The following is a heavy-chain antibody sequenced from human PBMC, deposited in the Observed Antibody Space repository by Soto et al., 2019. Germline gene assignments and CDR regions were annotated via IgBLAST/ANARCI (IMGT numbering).Heavy chain of an antibody. J-gene: IGHJ4*02. Sequence: SETLSLTCTVSGGSISSYYWSWIRQPPGKGLEWIGYIYYSGSTNYNPSLKSRVTISVDTSKNQFSLKLSSVTAADTAVYYCARDVLGYSGYVGFDYWGQGTLVT. CDR1: GGSISSYY. V-gene: IGHV4-59*01. D-gene: IGHD5-12*01. CDR2: IYYSGST. CDR3: ARDVLGYSGYVGFDY.